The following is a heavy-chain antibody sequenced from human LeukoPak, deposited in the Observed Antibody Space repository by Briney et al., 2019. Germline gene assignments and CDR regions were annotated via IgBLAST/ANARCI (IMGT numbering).Heavy chain of an antibody. D-gene: IGHD6-13*01. V-gene: IGHV1-8*01. Sequence: GASVKVSCKASGYTFTSYDINWVRQATGQGLEWMGWMNPNSGNTGYAQKFQGRVTMTRNTSISTAYMELSSLRSEDTAVYYCARGLIAAAGTGDYYYYMYVWGKGTTVTVSS. CDR1: GYTFTSYD. CDR2: MNPNSGNT. J-gene: IGHJ6*03. CDR3: ARGLIAAAGTGDYYYYMYV.